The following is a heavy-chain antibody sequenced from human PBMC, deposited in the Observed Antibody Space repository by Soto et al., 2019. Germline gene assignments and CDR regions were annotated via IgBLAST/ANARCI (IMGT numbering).Heavy chain of an antibody. CDR1: GYTFTGYY. D-gene: IGHD4-17*01. CDR2: INPNSGGT. J-gene: IGHJ3*02. V-gene: IGHV1-2*04. Sequence: ASVKVSCKASGYTFTGYYMHWVRRAPGQGLEWMGWINPNSGGTNYAQKFQGWVTMTRDTSISTAYMELSRLRSDDTAVYYCARVGPRGLRVTDAFDIWGQGTMVTVSS. CDR3: ARVGPRGLRVTDAFDI.